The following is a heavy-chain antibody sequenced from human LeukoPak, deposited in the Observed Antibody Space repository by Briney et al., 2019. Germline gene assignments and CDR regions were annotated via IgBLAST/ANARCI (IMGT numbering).Heavy chain of an antibody. CDR3: ARGGFYYMDV. V-gene: IGHV3-53*01. CDR1: GITVRNNY. Sequence: GGSLRLSCAASGITVRNNYMTWVRQAPGKGLEWVSVIYPGGTTFYADSVKGRFTISRDTFTNTLFLQMNSLRADDSAEYYCARGGFYYMDVWGKGTTVTASS. CDR2: IYPGGTT. D-gene: IGHD3-3*01. J-gene: IGHJ6*03.